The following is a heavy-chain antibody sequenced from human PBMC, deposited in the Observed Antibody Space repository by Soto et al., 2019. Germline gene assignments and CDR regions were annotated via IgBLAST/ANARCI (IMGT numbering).Heavy chain of an antibody. CDR3: ARGEFDVRYCVIANSDCTFDI. D-gene: IGHD2-15*01. CDR1: GGSFSDHY. J-gene: IGHJ3*02. CDR2: INHRGRT. Sequence: QVHLQQWGAGLLKPSETLSLTCAVYGGSFSDHYWSWIRQPPAKGLEWIGEINHRGRTNYNPSLKSRVTMSVDRSNSQFSLKLRSVTAADTAIYYCARGEFDVRYCVIANSDCTFDIWGQGTMVTVSS. V-gene: IGHV4-34*01.